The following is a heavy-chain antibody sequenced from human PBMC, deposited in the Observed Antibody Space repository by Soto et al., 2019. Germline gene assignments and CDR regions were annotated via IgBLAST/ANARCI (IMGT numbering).Heavy chain of an antibody. V-gene: IGHV1-18*01. J-gene: IGHJ3*02. D-gene: IGHD2-2*01. CDR3: ASLGYCSSTSCSHFDI. CDR2: ISAYNGNT. CDR1: GYTFTSYG. Sequence: ASVKVSCKASGYTFTSYGISWVRQAPGQGLEWMGWISAYNGNTNYAQKLQGRVTMTTDTSTSTAYMELRSLRSDDTAVYYCASLGYCSSTSCSHFDIWGQGTMVTVSS.